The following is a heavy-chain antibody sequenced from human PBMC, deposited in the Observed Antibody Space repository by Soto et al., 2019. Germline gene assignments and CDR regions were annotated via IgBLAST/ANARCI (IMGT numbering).Heavy chain of an antibody. J-gene: IGHJ4*02. Sequence: PSETLSLTCTVSGGSISSYYWSWIRQPPGKGLEWIGYIYYSGSTNYNPSLKSRVTISVDTSKNQFSLKLSSVTAADTAVYYCARAASKGLGLVTRDYWGQGTLVTVS. CDR1: GGSISSYY. CDR2: IYYSGST. V-gene: IGHV4-59*01. D-gene: IGHD7-27*01. CDR3: ARAASKGLGLVTRDY.